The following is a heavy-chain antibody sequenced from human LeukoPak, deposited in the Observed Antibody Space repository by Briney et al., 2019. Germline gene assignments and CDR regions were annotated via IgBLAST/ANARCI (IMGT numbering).Heavy chain of an antibody. J-gene: IGHJ3*02. V-gene: IGHV4-59*01. CDR3: ARVTEYFDSSGYKVRAFDI. CDR2: MYYSGST. Sequence: SETLSLTCSVSGGSISSYYWSWIRQPPGKGLEWIGYMYYSGSTKYNPSLKSRFTISVDTSKNKFSLKLNTVTAADTAVYYCARVTEYFDSSGYKVRAFDIWGQGTMVTVSS. CDR1: GGSISSYY. D-gene: IGHD3-22*01.